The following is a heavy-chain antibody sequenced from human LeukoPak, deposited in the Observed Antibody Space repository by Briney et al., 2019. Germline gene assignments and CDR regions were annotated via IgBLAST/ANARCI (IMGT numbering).Heavy chain of an antibody. J-gene: IGHJ3*02. D-gene: IGHD3-22*01. V-gene: IGHV1-69*01. CDR1: GGTFSSYA. CDR3: ARGEDMMVVVHAFDI. Sequence: SVKVSCKASGGTFSSYAISWVRQAPGQGLEWMGGVIPIFGTANYAQKFQGRVTITADESTSTAYMELSSLRSEDTAVYYCARGEDMMVVVHAFDIWGQGTMVTVSS. CDR2: VIPIFGTA.